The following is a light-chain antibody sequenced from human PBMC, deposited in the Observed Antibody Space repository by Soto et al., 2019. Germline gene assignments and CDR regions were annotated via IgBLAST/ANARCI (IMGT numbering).Light chain of an antibody. V-gene: IGKV3-11*01. CDR3: HQRRNCTTNT. CDR2: DEX. CDR1: QSLSFRY. Sequence: ELVLPQSPGTLALSAGERATITXRASQSLSFRYLAWYQQKPGQATRPXXXDEXNRATAIAARFIGSGSGKDLTLTISSLEPEYVAVYDCHQRRNCTTNTFGQGTRLDIK. J-gene: IGKJ5*01.